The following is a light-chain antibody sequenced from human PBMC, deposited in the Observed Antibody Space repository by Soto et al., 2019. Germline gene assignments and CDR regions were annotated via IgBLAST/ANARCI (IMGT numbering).Light chain of an antibody. CDR1: SSGVGGYNY. J-gene: IGLJ1*01. CDR3: CSYAGSYTLGV. Sequence: QSALTQPRSVSGSPGQSVTISCTGTSSGVGGYNYVSWYQQHLGKAPKLMIYDVSKRPSGVPDRFSGSKSGNTASLTISGLQAEDEADYYCCSYAGSYTLGVFGTGTKLTVL. V-gene: IGLV2-11*01. CDR2: DVS.